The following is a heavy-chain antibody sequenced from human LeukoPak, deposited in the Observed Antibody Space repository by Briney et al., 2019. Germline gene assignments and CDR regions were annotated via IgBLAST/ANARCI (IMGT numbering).Heavy chain of an antibody. CDR3: NHYGMDV. J-gene: IGHJ6*02. CDR2: ISASGSAT. Sequence: PGGSLRLSCAASGFIFSNYGMNWVRQAPGKGLEWVAAISASGSATSYADSVRGRFTISRDNAKNSLYLQMNSLRDEDTAVYYCNHYGMDVWGQGTTVTVSS. CDR1: GFIFSNYG. V-gene: IGHV3-23*01.